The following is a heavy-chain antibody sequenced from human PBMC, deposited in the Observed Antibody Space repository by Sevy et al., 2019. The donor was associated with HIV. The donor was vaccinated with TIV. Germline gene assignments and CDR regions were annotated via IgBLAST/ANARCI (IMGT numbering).Heavy chain of an antibody. CDR2: IGSDGAYQ. CDR1: GFTFSNYA. CDR3: ARGGYYYDNAAYYALDS. V-gene: IGHV3-33*01. Sequence: GESLKISCAATGFTFSNYAMHWVRQAPGKGMEWVAIIGSDGAYQYHGDSVKGRFTISRDNSKNTLYLQKNNVRVEDTAVYYCARGGYYYDNAAYYALDSWGQGTLVTVSS. D-gene: IGHD3-22*01. J-gene: IGHJ4*02.